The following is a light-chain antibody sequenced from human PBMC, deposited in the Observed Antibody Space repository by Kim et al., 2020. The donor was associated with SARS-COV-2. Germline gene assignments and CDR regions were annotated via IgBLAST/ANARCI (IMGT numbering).Light chain of an antibody. J-gene: IGLJ2*01. CDR3: QAWDSSTVV. Sequence: SVSPEQTASITCSGDKLGDKYASWYQQKPGQSPVLVIYQDSKRPSGIPERFSGSNSGNTATLTISGTQAMDEADYYCQAWDSSTVVFGGGTQLTVL. V-gene: IGLV3-1*01. CDR1: KLGDKY. CDR2: QDS.